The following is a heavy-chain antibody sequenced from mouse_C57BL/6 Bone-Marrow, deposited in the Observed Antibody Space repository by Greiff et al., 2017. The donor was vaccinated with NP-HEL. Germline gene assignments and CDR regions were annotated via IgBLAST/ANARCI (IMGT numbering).Heavy chain of an antibody. D-gene: IGHD1-1*01. CDR1: GFSLTSYG. Sequence: QVQLQQSGPGLVQPSQSLSITCTVSGFSLTSYGVHWVRQSPGKGLGWLGVIWGDGPTDYIAAFISRLSISKDNSKSQVFFKMNSLQADDTAIYYCAREGYYGSSFPLDVWGTGTTVTVSS. CDR2: IWGDGPT. V-gene: IGHV2-2*01. CDR3: AREGYYGSSFPLDV. J-gene: IGHJ1*03.